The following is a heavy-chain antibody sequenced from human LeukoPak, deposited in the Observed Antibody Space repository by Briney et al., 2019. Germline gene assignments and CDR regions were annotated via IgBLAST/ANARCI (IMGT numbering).Heavy chain of an antibody. CDR3: ARGGSRWEYDC. CDR1: GVTFSNYA. D-gene: IGHD6-13*01. Sequence: GGSLRLSCAVSGVTFSNYAMSWVRQAPGRGLEWVSVISASGGSTYYADSVKGRFTISRDNSKSTLYLQMNRLRADDTAVYYCARGGSRWEYDCWGQGSLVTVSS. J-gene: IGHJ4*02. V-gene: IGHV3-23*01. CDR2: ISASGGST.